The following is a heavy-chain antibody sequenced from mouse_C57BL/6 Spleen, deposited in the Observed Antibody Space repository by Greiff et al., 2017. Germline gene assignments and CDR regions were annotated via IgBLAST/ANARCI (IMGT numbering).Heavy chain of an antibody. Sequence: EVKVVESGGGLVKPGGSLKLSCAASGFTFSSYAMSWVRQTPEKRLEWVATISDGGSYTYYPDNVKGRFTISRDNAKNNLYLQMSHLKSEDTAMYYCARDDYYSSSHYLDYWGQGTTLTVSS. D-gene: IGHD1-1*01. CDR1: GFTFSSYA. CDR3: ARDDYYSSSHYLDY. J-gene: IGHJ2*01. CDR2: ISDGGSYT. V-gene: IGHV5-4*01.